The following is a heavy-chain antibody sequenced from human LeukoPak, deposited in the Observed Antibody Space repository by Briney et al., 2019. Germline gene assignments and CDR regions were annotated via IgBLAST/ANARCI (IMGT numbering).Heavy chain of an antibody. CDR2: ISSSGDYT. D-gene: IGHD5-18*01. V-gene: IGHV3-11*06. Sequence: PGGSLRLSCAASGFTFSDYYMSWLRQTPGKGLEWVSYISSSGDYTNYADSVKGRFTISRDNAENSLYLQMNDLRAEDTAVYYCARAWTRGYTYGTDAFDIWGQGTLVSVSS. CDR1: GFTFSDYY. J-gene: IGHJ3*02. CDR3: ARAWTRGYTYGTDAFDI.